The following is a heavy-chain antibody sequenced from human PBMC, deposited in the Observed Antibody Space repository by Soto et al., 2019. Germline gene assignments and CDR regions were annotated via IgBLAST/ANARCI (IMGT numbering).Heavy chain of an antibody. Sequence: SETLSLTCAVSGGSISSGGYSWSWIRQPPGKGLEWIGYIYHSGSTYYNPSLKSRVTISVDRSKNQFSLKLSSVTAADTAVYYCARDKDSSSWYAFDIWGQGTMVTVSS. J-gene: IGHJ3*02. D-gene: IGHD6-13*01. CDR2: IYHSGST. V-gene: IGHV4-30-2*01. CDR3: ARDKDSSSWYAFDI. CDR1: GGSISSGGYS.